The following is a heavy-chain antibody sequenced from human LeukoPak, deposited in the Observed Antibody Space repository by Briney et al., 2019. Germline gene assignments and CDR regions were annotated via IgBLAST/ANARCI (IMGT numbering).Heavy chain of an antibody. CDR2: IIPIFGTA. J-gene: IGHJ4*02. CDR1: GGTFSSYA. D-gene: IGHD3-22*01. CDR3: ARDLSGYGSYFDY. V-gene: IGHV1-69*13. Sequence: SVKVSSKASGGTFSSYAISWVRQAPGQGFEWMGGIIPIFGTANYAQKFQGRVTITADESTSTAYMELSSLRSEDTAVYYCARDLSGYGSYFDYWGQGTLVTVSS.